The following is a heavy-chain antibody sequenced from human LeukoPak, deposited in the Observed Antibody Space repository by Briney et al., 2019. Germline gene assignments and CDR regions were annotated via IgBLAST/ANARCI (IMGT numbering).Heavy chain of an antibody. D-gene: IGHD4-17*01. CDR3: ARDFYGDWAFDI. Sequence: PGGTLRLSCAASGFTFSSYWMSWVRQGPGKGLEGVSYISSSGGTIYYAGSVKGRFTISRDNAKNSLYLQMNGLRDEDTAVYYCARDFYGDWAFDIWGQGTMVTVSS. J-gene: IGHJ3*02. CDR1: GFTFSSYW. V-gene: IGHV3-48*02. CDR2: ISSSGGTI.